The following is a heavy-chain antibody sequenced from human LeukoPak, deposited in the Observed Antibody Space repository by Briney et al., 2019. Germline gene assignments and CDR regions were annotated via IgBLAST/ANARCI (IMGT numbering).Heavy chain of an antibody. J-gene: IGHJ6*02. CDR3: ASGLITYGDYGNYCYGMDV. CDR1: NGSVSIGSYY. V-gene: IGHV4-61*10. D-gene: IGHD4-17*01. Sequence: SETLSLTCTVSNGSVSIGSYYWSWLRQPAGKGLEWIGRIFVSGSTDYNPSLKSRVTIFKDMSKNQFSLRLSSVTAADTAVYYCASGLITYGDYGNYCYGMDVWGQGTTVTVSS. CDR2: IFVSGST.